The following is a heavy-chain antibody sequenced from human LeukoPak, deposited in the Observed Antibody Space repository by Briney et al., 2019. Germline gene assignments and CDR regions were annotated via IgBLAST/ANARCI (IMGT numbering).Heavy chain of an antibody. Sequence: SETLSLTCAVHGGSFSGYWSWIRQSPGKGLEWIGEIGDGGSTNYNPSLKSRVTMSVDMSKDQFSLKLSSVTAADTAVYYCARLHSDYYAVSAYYPYYFDYWGQGTLVTVSS. V-gene: IGHV4-34*01. CDR1: GGSFSGY. D-gene: IGHD3-22*01. CDR3: ARLHSDYYAVSAYYPYYFDY. J-gene: IGHJ4*02. CDR2: IGDGGST.